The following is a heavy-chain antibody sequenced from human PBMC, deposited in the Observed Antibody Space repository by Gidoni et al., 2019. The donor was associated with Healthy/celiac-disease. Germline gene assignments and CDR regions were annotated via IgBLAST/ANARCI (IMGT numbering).Heavy chain of an antibody. J-gene: IGHJ4*02. Sequence: QVQLQESGPGLVKPSETLSLTCAVSGYSISSGYYWGWIRQPPGKGLEWIGSIYHSGSTYYNPSLKSRVTISVDTSKNQFSLKLSSVTAADTAVYYCARDRVTMVRGPPIYWGQGTLVTVSS. V-gene: IGHV4-38-2*02. CDR3: ARDRVTMVRGPPIY. CDR1: GYSISSGYY. D-gene: IGHD3-10*01. CDR2: IYHSGST.